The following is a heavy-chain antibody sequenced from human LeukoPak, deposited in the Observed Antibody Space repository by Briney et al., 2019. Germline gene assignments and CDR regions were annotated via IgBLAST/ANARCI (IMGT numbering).Heavy chain of an antibody. CDR1: GFTFSSYA. Sequence: GGSLRLSCAASGFTFSSYAVHWVRQAPGKGLEWVAVISYDGSNKYYADSVKGRFTISRDNSKNTLYLQMNSLRAEDTAVYYCARTPIAARQIDYWGQGTLVTVSS. V-gene: IGHV3-30-3*01. J-gene: IGHJ4*02. CDR2: ISYDGSNK. CDR3: ARTPIAARQIDY. D-gene: IGHD6-6*01.